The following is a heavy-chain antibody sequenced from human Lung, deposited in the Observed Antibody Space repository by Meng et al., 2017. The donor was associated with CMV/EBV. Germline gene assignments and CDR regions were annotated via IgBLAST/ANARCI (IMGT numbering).Heavy chain of an antibody. D-gene: IGHD2-15*01. Sequence: GESLKISCATSGFTFSSYAMTWVRQAPGKGLEWVSAISGSGISTYYADPVKGRFTISRDNSKYTLYLQMNSLRAEDTAVYQCARGYCSDDRCYGAPEFWGQGKXVTVDS. CDR2: ISGSGIST. V-gene: IGHV3-23*01. J-gene: IGHJ4*02. CDR1: GFTFSSYA. CDR3: ARGYCSDDRCYGAPEF.